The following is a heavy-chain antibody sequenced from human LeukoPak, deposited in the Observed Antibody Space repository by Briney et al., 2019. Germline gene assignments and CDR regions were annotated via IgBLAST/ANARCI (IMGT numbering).Heavy chain of an antibody. CDR2: INPSGGST. Sequence: ASVKVSCKASGYTFTSYYMHWVRQAPGQGLEWMGIINPSGGSTSYAQKFQGRVTMTRDTSTSTVYMELSSLRSEDTAVYYCATALFSMPIDYWGQGTLVTVSS. CDR3: ATALFSMPIDY. D-gene: IGHD2/OR15-2a*01. J-gene: IGHJ4*02. CDR1: GYTFTSYY. V-gene: IGHV1-46*01.